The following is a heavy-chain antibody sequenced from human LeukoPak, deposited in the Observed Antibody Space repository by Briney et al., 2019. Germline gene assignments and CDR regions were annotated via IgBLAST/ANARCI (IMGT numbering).Heavy chain of an antibody. D-gene: IGHD3-9*01. CDR3: ARLPTGYPNWFDP. CDR2: IYHSGTT. V-gene: IGHV4-39*01. J-gene: IGHJ5*02. Sequence: PSETLSLTCAVSGGSIISSSYNWGWIRKPPGKGLEWIGTIYHSGTTYYNPSLKSRVTISVDTSKNQFFLKLSSVTAADTAVYYCARLPTGYPNWFDPWGQGSLVTVSS. CDR1: GGSIISSSYN.